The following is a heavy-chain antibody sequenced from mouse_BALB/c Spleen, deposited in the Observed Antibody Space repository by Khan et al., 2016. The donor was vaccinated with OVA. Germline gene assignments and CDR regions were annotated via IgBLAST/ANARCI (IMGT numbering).Heavy chain of an antibody. CDR1: GFAFSSYS. CDR3: TRDRNYYGSSFYFDY. Sequence: EVELVESGGGLVKPGGSLKLSCAASGFAFSSYSMSWVRQTPEKRLEWVATITSGGSYTYYPDSVKGRFTISRDNAKNTQYLQMSSLKSEDTGMYDCTRDRNYYGSSFYFDYWGQGTTLTVSS. J-gene: IGHJ2*01. V-gene: IGHV5-6-4*01. D-gene: IGHD1-1*01. CDR2: ITSGGSYT.